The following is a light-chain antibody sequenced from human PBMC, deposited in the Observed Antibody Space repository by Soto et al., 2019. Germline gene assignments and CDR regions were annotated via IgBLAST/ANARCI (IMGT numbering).Light chain of an antibody. CDR3: SSFTGASTI. J-gene: IGLJ1*01. CDR2: EVT. Sequence: QSALTQPPSASGSPGQSVTISCTGTSSDVGGYNYVSWYQQHPGKAPKLVIYEVTKRPSGVPDRFSGSKSGNTASLTVSGPQAEDEADYYCSSFTGASTIFGTGTKVTLL. V-gene: IGLV2-8*01. CDR1: SSDVGGYNY.